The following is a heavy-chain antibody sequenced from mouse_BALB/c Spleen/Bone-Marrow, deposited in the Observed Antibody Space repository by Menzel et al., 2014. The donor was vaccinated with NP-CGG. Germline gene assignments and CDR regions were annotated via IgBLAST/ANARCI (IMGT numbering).Heavy chain of an antibody. J-gene: IGHJ3*01. CDR3: ARDLGPYYSSIMTFAY. CDR2: IWGDGST. D-gene: IGHD1-1*01. V-gene: IGHV2-6-7*01. Sequence: QVHLQQPGPGLEAPSQSLYITCTVSGFSLTGYGVNWVRQPPGKGLEWLGMIWGDGSTDYNSVLKSRLNISKDNSKSQVFLKMNSLQTDDTARYYCARDLGPYYSSIMTFAYWGQGTLVTVSA. CDR1: GFSLTGYG.